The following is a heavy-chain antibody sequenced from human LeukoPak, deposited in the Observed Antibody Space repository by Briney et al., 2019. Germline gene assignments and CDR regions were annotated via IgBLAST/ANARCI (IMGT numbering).Heavy chain of an antibody. CDR2: MNPNSGNT. CDR1: GYTFTSYD. J-gene: IGHJ3*02. Sequence: ASVKVSCQASGYTFTSYDINWVRQATGQGLEWMGWMNPNSGNTGYAQKFQGRVTITRNTSISTAYMELSSLRSEDTAVYYCASYFGNGDAFDIWGQGTMVTVSS. CDR3: ASYFGNGDAFDI. D-gene: IGHD1-1*01. V-gene: IGHV1-8*03.